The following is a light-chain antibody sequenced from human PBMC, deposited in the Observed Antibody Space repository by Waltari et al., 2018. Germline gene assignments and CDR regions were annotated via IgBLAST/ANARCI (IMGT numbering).Light chain of an antibody. CDR3: QVWDANTDPGV. Sequence: SYVLTQPPSVAAAPGETARVTCGGNNIERKSVHWYQQKPGQAPVLCIAYDSDRPSGIPERFSGSNSGDTATLTISRVEAGDEADYYCQVWDANTDPGVFGTGTEVTVL. V-gene: IGLV3-21*01. CDR2: YDS. CDR1: NIERKS. J-gene: IGLJ1*01.